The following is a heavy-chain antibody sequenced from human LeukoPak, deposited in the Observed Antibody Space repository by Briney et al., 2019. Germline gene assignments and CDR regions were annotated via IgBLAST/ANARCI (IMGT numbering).Heavy chain of an antibody. V-gene: IGHV1-18*01. CDR2: ISAYNGNT. D-gene: IGHD6-19*01. J-gene: IGHJ6*02. CDR3: ARVRRQQWLVHYYGTDV. CDR1: GYTFTSYG. Sequence: ASVKVSCKASGYTFTSYGISWVRQAPGQGLEWMGWISAYNGNTNYAQKLQGRVTMTTDTSTSTAYMELRSLRSDDTAVYYCARVRRQQWLVHYYGTDVWGQGTTVTVSS.